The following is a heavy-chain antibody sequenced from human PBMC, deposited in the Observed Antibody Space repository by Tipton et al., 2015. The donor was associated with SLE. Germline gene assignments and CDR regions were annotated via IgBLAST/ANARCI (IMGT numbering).Heavy chain of an antibody. CDR3: ARLVAARPYYGMDV. CDR2: INHSGST. Sequence: TLSLTCAVYGGSFSGYYWSWIRQPPGKGLEWIGEINHSGSTNYNPSLKSRVTISVDTSKNQFSLKLSSVTAADTAVYYCARLVAARPYYGMDVWGQGTTVTVSS. CDR1: GGSFSGYY. V-gene: IGHV4-34*01. J-gene: IGHJ6*02. D-gene: IGHD6-6*01.